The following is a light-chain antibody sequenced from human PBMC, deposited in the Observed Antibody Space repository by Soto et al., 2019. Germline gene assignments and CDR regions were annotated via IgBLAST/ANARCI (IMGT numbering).Light chain of an antibody. J-gene: IGKJ1*01. CDR2: DAS. Sequence: DIVLTQSPATLSLSPGESATLSCRASQSVSSYLAWYQQKPGQAPRLLIYDASNRATGIPARFSGSGSGTDFTLTISSLEPEDFAVYDCQQRSNWPRTFGQGTKVDIK. CDR1: QSVSSY. CDR3: QQRSNWPRT. V-gene: IGKV3-11*01.